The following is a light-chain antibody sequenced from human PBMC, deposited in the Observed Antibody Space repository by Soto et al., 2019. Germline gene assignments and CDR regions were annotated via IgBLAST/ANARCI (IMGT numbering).Light chain of an antibody. Sequence: EIVLTQSPPTLSSFPGDRVTLSCRASQYINTRLAWYQHRPGQAPRLLIYQTSIRAAGIPARFSASGSGTDFTLTISDVQPEDFALYYCHQRQSWPRTFGQGTKVDIK. CDR2: QTS. V-gene: IGKV3-11*01. J-gene: IGKJ1*01. CDR3: HQRQSWPRT. CDR1: QYINTR.